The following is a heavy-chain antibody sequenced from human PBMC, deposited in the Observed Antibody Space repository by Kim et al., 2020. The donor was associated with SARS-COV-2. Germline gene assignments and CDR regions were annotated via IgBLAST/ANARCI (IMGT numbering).Heavy chain of an antibody. V-gene: IGHV3-30*02. D-gene: IGHD2-15*01. CDR3: AKEGLGLTYYFDY. Sequence: ADAVKGRFTISRDNDKNTQSLHMNSLRDEDTAVYYCAKEGLGLTYYFDYWGQGTLVTVSS. J-gene: IGHJ4*02.